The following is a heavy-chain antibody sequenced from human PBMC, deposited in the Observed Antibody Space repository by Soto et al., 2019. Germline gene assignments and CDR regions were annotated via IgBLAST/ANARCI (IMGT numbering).Heavy chain of an antibody. J-gene: IGHJ5*02. CDR3: AKDRKYQLLYGFDP. CDR1: GFTFDDYA. CDR2: ISWNSGSI. D-gene: IGHD2-2*02. V-gene: IGHV3-9*01. Sequence: GGSLRLSCAASGFTFDDYAMHWVRQAPGKGLEWVSGISWNSGSIGYADSVKGRFTISRDNAKNSLYLQMNSLRAEDTALYYCAKDRKYQLLYGFDPWGQGTLVTVSS.